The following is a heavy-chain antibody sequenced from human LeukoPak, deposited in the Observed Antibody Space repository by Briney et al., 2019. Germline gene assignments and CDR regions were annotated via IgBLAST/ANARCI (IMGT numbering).Heavy chain of an antibody. Sequence: HPGGSLRLSCAASGFTVSSNYMSWVRQAPGKGLEWVSVIYSGGSTYYADSVKGRFTISRDNTKNTLYLQMSSLRVEDTAIYYCARAPSGGYDYWGQGTLVTVSS. V-gene: IGHV3-53*01. CDR3: ARAPSGGYDY. CDR2: IYSGGST. D-gene: IGHD1-26*01. CDR1: GFTVSSNY. J-gene: IGHJ4*02.